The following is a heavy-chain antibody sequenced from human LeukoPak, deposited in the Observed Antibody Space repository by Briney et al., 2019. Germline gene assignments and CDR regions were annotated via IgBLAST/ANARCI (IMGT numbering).Heavy chain of an antibody. CDR1: GFTFSTNS. J-gene: IGHJ6*03. V-gene: IGHV3-21*01. CDR2: IGISSSHT. Sequence: GGSLRLSCAASGFTFSTNSMNWVRQAPGKGLEWVSSIGISSSHTFYADSVKGRFTISRDNAENSVYLQMNSLRAEDTAVYYCAKDPTTVATPYYYYYMDVWGKGTTVTVSS. D-gene: IGHD4-23*01. CDR3: AKDPTTVATPYYYYYMDV.